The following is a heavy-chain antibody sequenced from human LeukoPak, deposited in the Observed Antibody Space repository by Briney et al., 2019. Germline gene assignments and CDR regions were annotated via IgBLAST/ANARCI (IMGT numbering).Heavy chain of an antibody. Sequence: GGSLRLSCAASGFTFSSNWMHWVRQAPGKGLAWVSRINTDGSSTTYADSVKGRFTISRDNAKNTLYLQMNSLRAEDTAVYFCARGDGDYADHWGQRTLVTVSS. CDR2: INTDGSST. V-gene: IGHV3-74*01. CDR1: GFTFSSNW. D-gene: IGHD4-17*01. CDR3: ARGDGDYADH. J-gene: IGHJ5*02.